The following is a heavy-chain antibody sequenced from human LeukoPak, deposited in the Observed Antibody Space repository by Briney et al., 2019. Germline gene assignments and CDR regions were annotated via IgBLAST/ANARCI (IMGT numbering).Heavy chain of an antibody. J-gene: IGHJ4*02. CDR2: IYYSGST. Sequence: SETLSLTCTVSGGSISSSSYYWGWIRQPPGKGLEWIGSIYYSGSTYYNPSLKSRVTISVDTSKNQFSLKLSSVTAADTAVYYCAKNFYYYDNSGYSPFFDYWGQGTLVTVSS. D-gene: IGHD3-22*01. V-gene: IGHV4-39*07. CDR1: GGSISSSSYY. CDR3: AKNFYYYDNSGYSPFFDY.